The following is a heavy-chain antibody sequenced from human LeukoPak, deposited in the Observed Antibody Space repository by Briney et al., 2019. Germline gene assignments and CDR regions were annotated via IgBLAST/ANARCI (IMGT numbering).Heavy chain of an antibody. CDR2: IRSKAYGGTT. V-gene: IGHV3-49*04. CDR3: TRVEP. D-gene: IGHD3-3*01. Sequence: GRSLRLSCTASGFTFGDYAMSWVRQAPGKGLEWVGFIRSKAYGGTTEYAASVKGRFTISRDDSKSIAYLRMNSLKTEDTAVYYCTRVEPWGQGTLVTVSS. CDR1: GFTFGDYA. J-gene: IGHJ5*02.